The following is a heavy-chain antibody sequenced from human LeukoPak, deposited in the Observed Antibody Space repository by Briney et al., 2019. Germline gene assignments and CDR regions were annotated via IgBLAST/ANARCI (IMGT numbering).Heavy chain of an antibody. CDR3: ARDWDLTVTTGGDGMDV. CDR2: IFSGGTT. J-gene: IGHJ6*02. Sequence: PGGSLRLSCSVSGIIVSSYYMSWVRQAPGKGLEWVSVIFSGGTTYYLDSVKGRFSISRDTSENMVFLQMNSLRAEDTAVYYCARDWDLTVTTGGDGMDVWGQGTTVTVSS. D-gene: IGHD4-17*01. V-gene: IGHV3-66*01. CDR1: GIIVSSYY.